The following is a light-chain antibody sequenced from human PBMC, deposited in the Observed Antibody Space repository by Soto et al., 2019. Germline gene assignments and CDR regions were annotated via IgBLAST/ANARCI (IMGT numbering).Light chain of an antibody. CDR3: QQYKSDPIT. CDR1: DSITSW. CDR2: KXS. Sequence: DIQMTQSPSTLFASVGDRVTSTXRASDSITSWLAWYQQKPGXAPQXXXDKXSSLERGGPSRFSGSGSGTEFTLTISSLQPDDFSNYYCQQYKSDPITFGQGTRLEIK. V-gene: IGKV1-5*03. J-gene: IGKJ5*01.